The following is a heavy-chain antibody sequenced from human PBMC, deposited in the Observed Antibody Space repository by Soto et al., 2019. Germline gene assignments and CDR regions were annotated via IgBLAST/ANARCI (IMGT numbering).Heavy chain of an antibody. J-gene: IGHJ6*03. CDR2: IKQDGSEK. Sequence: GGSLRLSCAASGFTFSSYWMSWVRQAPGKGLEWVANIKQDGSEKYYVDSVKGRFTISRDNAKNSLYLQMNSLRAEDTAVYYCARESATGAYGSGSYPKYYYYYYYMDVWGKGTTVTVSS. V-gene: IGHV3-7*01. CDR1: GFTFSSYW. CDR3: ARESATGAYGSGSYPKYYYYYYYMDV. D-gene: IGHD3-10*01.